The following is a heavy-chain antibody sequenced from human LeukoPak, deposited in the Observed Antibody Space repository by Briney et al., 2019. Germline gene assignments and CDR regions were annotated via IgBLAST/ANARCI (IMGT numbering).Heavy chain of an antibody. CDR3: ARRQGAAFDL. V-gene: IGHV3-33*01. J-gene: IGHJ3*01. CDR1: GFTFSSYD. D-gene: IGHD4/OR15-4a*01. CDR2: IWSDGSNK. Sequence: PGGSLRLSCAASGFTFSSYDMHWVRQAPGRGLEWVALIWSDGSNKYYADSVKGRFTISRDNPENTLYLQMNSLRAEDTAVYYCARRQGAAFDLWGQSTVHTVSS.